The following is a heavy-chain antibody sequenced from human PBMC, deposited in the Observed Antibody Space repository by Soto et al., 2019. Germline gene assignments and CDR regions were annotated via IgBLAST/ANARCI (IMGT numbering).Heavy chain of an antibody. V-gene: IGHV4-59*01. CDR2: IYYSGST. Sequence: SETLSLTCTVSGGSISSYYWSWIRQPPGKGLEWIGYIYYSGSTNYNPSLKSRVTISVDTSKNQFSLKLSSVTAADTAVYYCARDRRYYYGSGSYYRPSYGMDVWGQGTTVTVS. CDR3: ARDRRYYYGSGSYYRPSYGMDV. J-gene: IGHJ6*02. CDR1: GGSISSYY. D-gene: IGHD3-10*01.